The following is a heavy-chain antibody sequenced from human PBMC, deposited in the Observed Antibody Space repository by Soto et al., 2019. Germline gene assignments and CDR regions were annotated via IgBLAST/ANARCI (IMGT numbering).Heavy chain of an antibody. D-gene: IGHD4-4*01. Sequence: QVQLQESGPGLVKPSQTLSLTCTVSGGSISSGDYFWSWIRQYQGKGLEWIGYIYYSGSTYYNPSLKTRVTISLDTSKSQFSLTLSSMTAADTAVYYCARGRALYSNYDSWGQGTLVTVSS. CDR1: GGSISSGDYF. CDR3: ARGRALYSNYDS. V-gene: IGHV4-31*03. J-gene: IGHJ5*01. CDR2: IYYSGST.